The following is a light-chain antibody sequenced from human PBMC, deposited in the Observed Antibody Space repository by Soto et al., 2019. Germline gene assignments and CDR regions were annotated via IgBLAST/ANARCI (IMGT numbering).Light chain of an antibody. V-gene: IGLV1-40*01. CDR3: QSYDSRLSGWGL. CDR1: SSNIGARYD. Sequence: QAVVTQPPSVSGAPGQRVTITCTGSSSNIGARYDVHGYQQLPGTAPKLLIYGNSNRPSGVPDRFSGSKSGTSASLAITGLQADDEADYYCQSYDSRLSGWGLFGGGTKLTVL. J-gene: IGLJ2*01. CDR2: GNS.